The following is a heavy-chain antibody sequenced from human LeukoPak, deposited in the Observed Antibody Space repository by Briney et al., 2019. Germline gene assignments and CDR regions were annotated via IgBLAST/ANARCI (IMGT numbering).Heavy chain of an antibody. D-gene: IGHD1-1*01. CDR1: GGSISSYY. CDR3: ASFATGTTDNYYMDV. J-gene: IGHJ6*03. Sequence: SETLSLTCTVSGGSISSYYWSWIRQPAGKGLEWIGRLYTSGSTNYNPSLKSRVTISVGTSKNQFSLKLTSITAADTAVYYCASFATGTTDNYYMDVWGKGTTVTVSS. V-gene: IGHV4-4*07. CDR2: LYTSGST.